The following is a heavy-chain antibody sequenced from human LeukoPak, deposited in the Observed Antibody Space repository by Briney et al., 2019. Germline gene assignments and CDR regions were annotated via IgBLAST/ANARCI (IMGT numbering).Heavy chain of an antibody. CDR3: ARGAWATRLAS. J-gene: IGHJ4*02. Sequence: SETLSLTCAVYGESLNSYYWSWVRQPPGEGLEWIGEIYESGTTKYNPSLKSRVAISMVPSKQQFSLRLSSVTAADTAVYYCARGAWATRLASWSLGTPVIVSS. CDR2: IYESGTT. CDR1: GESLNSYY. D-gene: IGHD2-15*01. V-gene: IGHV4-34*01.